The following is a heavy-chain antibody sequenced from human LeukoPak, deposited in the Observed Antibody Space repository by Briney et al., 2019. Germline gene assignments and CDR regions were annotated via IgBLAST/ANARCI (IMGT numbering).Heavy chain of an antibody. CDR3: ARSPIVVVPAAVKGTYYFDY. J-gene: IGHJ4*02. CDR2: IYHSGST. D-gene: IGHD2-2*01. Sequence: SGTLSLTCAVSGGSISSSNWWSWVRQPPGKGLEWIGEIYHSGSTNYNPSLKSRVTISVDKSKNQFSLKLSSVTAADTAVYYCARSPIVVVPAAVKGTYYFDYWGQGTLVTVSS. V-gene: IGHV4-4*02. CDR1: GGSISSSNW.